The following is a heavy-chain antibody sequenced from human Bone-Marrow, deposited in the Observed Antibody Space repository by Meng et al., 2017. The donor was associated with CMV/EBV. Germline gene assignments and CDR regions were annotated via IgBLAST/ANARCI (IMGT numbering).Heavy chain of an antibody. CDR2: ISYDGSNK. CDR3: ARDARRYSGTYYYYYGMDV. Sequence: GESLKISCAASGFTFSSYAMHWVRQAPGKGLEWVAVISYDGSNKYYADSVKGRFTISRDNSKNTLYLQMNSLRAEDTAVYYCARDARRYSGTYYYYYGMDVWGQGTTVTVSS. J-gene: IGHJ6*02. V-gene: IGHV3-30-3*01. D-gene: IGHD1-26*01. CDR1: GFTFSSYA.